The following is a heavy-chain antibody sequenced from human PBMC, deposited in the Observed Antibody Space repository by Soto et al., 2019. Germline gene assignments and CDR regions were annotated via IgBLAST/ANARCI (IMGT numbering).Heavy chain of an antibody. CDR1: GGSISSSSYY. Sequence: SETLYLTCTVSGGSISSSSYYWGWIRQPPGKGLEWIGSIYYSGSTYYNPSLKSRVTISVDTSKNQFSLKLSSVTAADTAVYYCARHVGYCSGGSCYFGPPTSIYYYMDVWGKGTTVTVSS. V-gene: IGHV4-39*01. CDR2: IYYSGST. J-gene: IGHJ6*03. CDR3: ARHVGYCSGGSCYFGPPTSIYYYMDV. D-gene: IGHD2-15*01.